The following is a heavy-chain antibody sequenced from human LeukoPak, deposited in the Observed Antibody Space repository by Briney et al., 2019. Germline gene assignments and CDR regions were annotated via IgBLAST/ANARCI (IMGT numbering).Heavy chain of an antibody. CDR2: IHHSGSA. Sequence: SETLSLTCAVSGESISSDNAYYWSWARQPPGQGLEWIGEIHHSGSANYDSFFKSRVTISVDKSRNQISLELNSVTAADTAVYHCGRGTDYVWETWGQGTLVTVSS. V-gene: IGHV4-4*02. J-gene: IGHJ4*02. D-gene: IGHD3-16*01. CDR1: GESISSDNAYY. CDR3: GRGTDYVWET.